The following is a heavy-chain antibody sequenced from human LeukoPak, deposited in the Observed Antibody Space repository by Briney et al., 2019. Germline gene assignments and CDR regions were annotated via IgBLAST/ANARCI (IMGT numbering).Heavy chain of an antibody. CDR2: IYPGDSDT. CDR3: ARRFGYCSSTSCSAFDY. D-gene: IGHD2-2*03. Sequence: GESLKISCKGSGYSFTSYWIGWVRQLPGKGLEWMGIIYPGDSDTRYSPSFQGQVTISADKSISTAYLQWSSLKASDTAMYYCARRFGYCSSTSCSAFDYWGQGTLVTVSS. J-gene: IGHJ4*02. CDR1: GYSFTSYW. V-gene: IGHV5-51*01.